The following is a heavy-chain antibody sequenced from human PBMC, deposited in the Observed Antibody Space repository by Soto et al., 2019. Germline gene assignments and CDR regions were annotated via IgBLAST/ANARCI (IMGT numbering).Heavy chain of an antibody. Sequence: PGESLSLSYAASGFTFRSYAMSWVRQAPGKGLEWVSAISGSGGSTYYADSVKGRFTISRDNSKNTLYLQMNSLRAEDTAVYYCTMSTFGGVIPTGYWGQGTLVTVSS. J-gene: IGHJ4*02. CDR2: ISGSGGST. V-gene: IGHV3-23*01. CDR1: GFTFRSYA. CDR3: TMSTFGGVIPTGY. D-gene: IGHD3-16*02.